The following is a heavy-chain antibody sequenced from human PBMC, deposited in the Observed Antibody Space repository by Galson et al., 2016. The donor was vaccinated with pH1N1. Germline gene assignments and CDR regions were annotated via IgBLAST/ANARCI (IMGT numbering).Heavy chain of an antibody. V-gene: IGHV3-72*01. Sequence: SLRLSCAASGFTFSAHYMEWFRQAPGKGLAWVGRIRHKDYGYTTEYAASVRGRFTISRDENSLYLQMNSLKVEDTAVYFCARIQPAVLNAHDFWGQGTLVSVSS. CDR1: GFTFSAHY. D-gene: IGHD2-8*01. J-gene: IGHJ4*02. CDR2: IRHKDYGYTT. CDR3: ARIQPAVLNAHDF.